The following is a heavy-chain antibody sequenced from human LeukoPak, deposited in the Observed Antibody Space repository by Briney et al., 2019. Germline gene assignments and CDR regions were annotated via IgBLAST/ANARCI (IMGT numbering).Heavy chain of an antibody. CDR3: AKDWVGSGWYGCNY. Sequence: PGGSLRLSCAASGFTVNANYMSWVRQAPGKGLEWVSAISGSGGSTYYAGSVKGRFTISRDNSKNTLYLQMNSLRAEDTAVYYCAKDWVGSGWYGCNYWGQGTLVTVSS. V-gene: IGHV3-23*01. CDR1: GFTVNANY. J-gene: IGHJ4*02. D-gene: IGHD6-19*01. CDR2: ISGSGGST.